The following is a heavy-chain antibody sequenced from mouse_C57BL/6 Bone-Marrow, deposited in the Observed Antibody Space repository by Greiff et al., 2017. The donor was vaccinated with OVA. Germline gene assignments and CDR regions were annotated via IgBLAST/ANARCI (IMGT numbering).Heavy chain of an antibody. J-gene: IGHJ4*01. D-gene: IGHD2-1*01. CDR3: ARSGDGNYENPAMDY. CDR2: IYPGGGYT. Sequence: VQLQQSGAELVRPGTSVKMPCKASGYTFTNYWIGWAKQRPGHGLEWIGDIYPGGGYTNYNEKFKGKATLTADKSSSTAYMQFSSLTSEDSAIYYCARSGDGNYENPAMDYWGQGTSVTVSS. V-gene: IGHV1-63*01. CDR1: GYTFTNYW.